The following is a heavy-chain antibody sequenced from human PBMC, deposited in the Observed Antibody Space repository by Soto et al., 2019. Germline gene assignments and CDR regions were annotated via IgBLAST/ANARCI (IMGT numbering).Heavy chain of an antibody. CDR1: GGSISSYY. J-gene: IGHJ4*02. D-gene: IGHD2-15*01. V-gene: IGHV4-59*01. CDR3: ARAGGTWVRD. CDR2: IYYSGST. Sequence: SETLSLTCTVSGGSISSYYWSWIRQPPGKGLEWIGYIYYSGSTNYNPSLKSRVTISVDTSKNQFSLKLSSVTAADTAVYYCARAGGTWVRDWGQGTLVTVSS.